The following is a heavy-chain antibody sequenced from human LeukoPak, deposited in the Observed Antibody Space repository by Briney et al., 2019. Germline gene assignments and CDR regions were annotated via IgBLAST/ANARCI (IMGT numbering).Heavy chain of an antibody. V-gene: IGHV3-23*01. CDR3: AKDKQQLAYFDY. J-gene: IGHJ4*02. Sequence: GGSLRLSCAASGFTFSSYAMTWVRQAPGKGLEWVSGVSGSGGSTYYADSVEGRFTISRDNSKNTLYLQMTSLRADDTAIYYCAKDKQQLAYFDYWGQGTLVTVSS. CDR1: GFTFSSYA. CDR2: VSGSGGST. D-gene: IGHD6-13*01.